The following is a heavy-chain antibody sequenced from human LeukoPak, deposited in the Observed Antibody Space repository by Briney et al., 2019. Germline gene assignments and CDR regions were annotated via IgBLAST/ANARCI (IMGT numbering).Heavy chain of an antibody. V-gene: IGHV1-69*13. Sequence: GASVKVSCKASGYTFTSYAISWVRQAPGQGLEWMGGIIPIFGTANYAQKFQGRVTITADESTSTAYMELSSLRSEDTAVYYCATPGRVAVANGLSEYFQHWGQGTLVTVSS. D-gene: IGHD6-19*01. CDR1: GYTFTSYA. CDR2: IIPIFGTA. CDR3: ATPGRVAVANGLSEYFQH. J-gene: IGHJ1*01.